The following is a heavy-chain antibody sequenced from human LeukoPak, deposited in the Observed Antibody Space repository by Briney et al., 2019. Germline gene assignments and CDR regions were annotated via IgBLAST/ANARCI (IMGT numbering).Heavy chain of an antibody. V-gene: IGHV3-23*01. CDR1: GFTFSSYA. CDR2: ISGSGGST. J-gene: IGHJ4*02. Sequence: GGSLRLSCAASGFTFSSYAMTWVRQAPGQGLEWVSAISGSGGSTYSSDSVRGRFTISRDNSKNTLYLQMNTLRAEDTAVYYCAKSARMVRGMIDYWGQGTLVTVSS. D-gene: IGHD3-10*01. CDR3: AKSARMVRGMIDY.